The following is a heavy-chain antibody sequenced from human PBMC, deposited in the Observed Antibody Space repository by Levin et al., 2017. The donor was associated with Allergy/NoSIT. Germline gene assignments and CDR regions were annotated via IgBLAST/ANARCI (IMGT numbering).Heavy chain of an antibody. D-gene: IGHD3-16*01. CDR2: VNAGGDDP. CDR1: GFTFSTYA. CDR3: ANNTSPLGAFDF. Sequence: GESLKISCAASGFTFSTYAMTWVRQAPGKGLEWVSSVNAGGDDPYYADSVKGRFTISRDNSGNTLYLQMNSLRAEDTAVYYCANNTSPLGAFDFWGQGTMVAVSS. J-gene: IGHJ3*01. V-gene: IGHV3-23*01.